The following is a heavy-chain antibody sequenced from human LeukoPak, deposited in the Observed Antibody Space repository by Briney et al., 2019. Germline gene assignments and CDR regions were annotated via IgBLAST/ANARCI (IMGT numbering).Heavy chain of an antibody. D-gene: IGHD6-13*01. J-gene: IGHJ4*02. CDR2: INHSGST. CDR3: ARVYSSSWYLNFDY. V-gene: IGHV4-34*01. Sequence: SETLSLTCAVYGGSFSGYYWTWIRQPPGKGLEWIGEINHSGSTNSNPSLKSRVTISVDTSKNQFSLKLSSVTAADTAVYYCARVYSSSWYLNFDYWGQGTLVTVSS. CDR1: GGSFSGYY.